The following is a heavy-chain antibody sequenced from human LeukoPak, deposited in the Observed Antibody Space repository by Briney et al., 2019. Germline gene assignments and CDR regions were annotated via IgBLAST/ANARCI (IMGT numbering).Heavy chain of an antibody. CDR1: GFTFGDFE. CDR2: VSSSGSTM. Sequence: GGSLRLSCAASGFTFGDFEMSWVRQAPGRGLEWVSYVSSSGSTMYYAGSVKGRFTMSRDDAKNSVSLRMNSLRAEDTAVYYCARDRLAYFISWGQGTLVTVSS. V-gene: IGHV3-48*03. J-gene: IGHJ4*02. D-gene: IGHD3-16*01. CDR3: ARDRLAYFIS.